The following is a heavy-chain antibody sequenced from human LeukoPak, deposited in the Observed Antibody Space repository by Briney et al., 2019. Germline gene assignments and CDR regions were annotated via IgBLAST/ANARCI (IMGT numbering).Heavy chain of an antibody. CDR2: IRYDGSNK. J-gene: IGHJ2*01. CDR3: AKAGVPHYWYFDL. Sequence: PGGSLRLSCAASGFTFSSYGMHWVRQAPGKGLEWVAFIRYDGSNKYYADSVKGRSTISRDNAKNTLYLQMNSLRAEDTAVYYCAKAGVPHYWYFDLWGRGTLVTVSS. D-gene: IGHD2-2*01. V-gene: IGHV3-30*02. CDR1: GFTFSSYG.